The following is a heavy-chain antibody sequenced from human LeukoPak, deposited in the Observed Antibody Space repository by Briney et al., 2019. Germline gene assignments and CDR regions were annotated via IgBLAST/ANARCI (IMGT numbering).Heavy chain of an antibody. CDR2: IHTSGST. CDR1: GGSISSGSYY. CDR3: ARAKPYCTNGVCYTSDFDY. Sequence: PSETLSLTCTVSGGSISSGSYYWSWIRQPAGKGLEWIGRIHTSGSTNYNPSLKSRVTISVDTSKNQFSLKLSSVTAADTAVYYCARAKPYCTNGVCYTSDFDYWGQGTLVTVSS. J-gene: IGHJ4*02. V-gene: IGHV4-61*02. D-gene: IGHD2-8*01.